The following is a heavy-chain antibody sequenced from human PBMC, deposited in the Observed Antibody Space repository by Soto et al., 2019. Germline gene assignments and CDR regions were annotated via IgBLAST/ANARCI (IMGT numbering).Heavy chain of an antibody. D-gene: IGHD5-18*01. V-gene: IGHV1-69*08. Sequence: QVQLVQSGAALKKPGSSVKVSCEASGGTFNSHTIIAWVRQAPGQGPEWMGRIIPTLDIVDYAQKFQDRVTITADRPTNTAFMALRSLVSEDTDVYYCARDERGYNDVSAYGLDVWGQGTMVNVS. CDR1: GGTFNSHT. CDR3: ARDERGYNDVSAYGLDV. J-gene: IGHJ6*02. CDR2: IIPTLDIV.